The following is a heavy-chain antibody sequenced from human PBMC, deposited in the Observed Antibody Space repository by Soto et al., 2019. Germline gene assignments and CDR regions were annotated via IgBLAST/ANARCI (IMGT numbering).Heavy chain of an antibody. V-gene: IGHV4-30-2*01. CDR1: GASVSSGSHY. J-gene: IGHJ4*02. Sequence: SETLSLTCTVSGASVSSGSHYWTWIRQPPGKGLEWIGYIYHSGSTYYNPSLKSRVTISVDRSKNQFSLKLRSVTAADTAVYYCARVPDYWGQGTLVTVSS. CDR3: ARVPDY. CDR2: IYHSGST.